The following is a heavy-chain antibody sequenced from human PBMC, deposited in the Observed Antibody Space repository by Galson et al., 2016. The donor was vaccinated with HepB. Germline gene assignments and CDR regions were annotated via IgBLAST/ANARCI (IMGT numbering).Heavy chain of an antibody. CDR1: RFTFSSYW. CDR3: VSPLHNDGNSGMAFDI. V-gene: IGHV3-74*01. CDR2: ISGDASGT. J-gene: IGHJ3*02. Sequence: SLRLSCADSRFTFSSYWMHWVRQVPGKGPVWVSVISGDASGTRYADSVKGRFTISRDNTKNTLYLQMNSLRADDTAVYYCVSPLHNDGNSGMAFDIGGQGTMVTVSS. D-gene: IGHD4-23*01.